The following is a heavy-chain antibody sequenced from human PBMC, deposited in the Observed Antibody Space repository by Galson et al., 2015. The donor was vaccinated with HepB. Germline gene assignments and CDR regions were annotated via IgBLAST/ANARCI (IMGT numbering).Heavy chain of an antibody. J-gene: IGHJ4*02. V-gene: IGHV1-3*01. D-gene: IGHD3-22*01. CDR3: AREADTYYYDSTEPFFDY. Sequence: SVKVSCKASGYTFTSYAMHWVRQAPGQRLEWMGWINAGNGNTKYSQKFQGRVTITRDTSASTAYMELSSLRSEDTAVYYCAREADTYYYDSTEPFFDYWGQGTLVTVSS. CDR2: INAGNGNT. CDR1: GYTFTSYA.